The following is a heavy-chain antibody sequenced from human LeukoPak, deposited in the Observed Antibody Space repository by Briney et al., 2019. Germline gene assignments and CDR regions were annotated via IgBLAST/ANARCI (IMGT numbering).Heavy chain of an antibody. CDR2: MYHNGNT. J-gene: IGHJ4*02. CDR1: GASISISNW. V-gene: IGHV4-4*01. Sequence: SETLSLTCAVSGASISISNWLGWVRHPPGKGLDWIGEMYHNGNTNYNPSVKSRLTISVDQSTNQLSLKLSSVTAADCALLCWARGGGNWWFDYWGPGNLVTVSS. CDR3: ARGGGNWWFDY. D-gene: IGHD4-23*01.